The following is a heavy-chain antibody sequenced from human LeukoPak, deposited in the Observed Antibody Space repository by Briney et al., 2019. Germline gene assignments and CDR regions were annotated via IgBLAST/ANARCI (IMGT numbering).Heavy chain of an antibody. J-gene: IGHJ3*02. CDR2: IYYSGNT. CDR3: ARDLGVGATVAFDI. V-gene: IGHV4-31*03. CDR1: GGSISSGGYY. D-gene: IGHD1-26*01. Sequence: SETLSLTCTVSGGSISSGGYYWSWIRQHPGKGLEWIGYIYYSGNTYYNPSLKSRVTISVDTSKNQFSPKLSSVTAADTAVYYCARDLGVGATVAFDIWGQGTMVTVSS.